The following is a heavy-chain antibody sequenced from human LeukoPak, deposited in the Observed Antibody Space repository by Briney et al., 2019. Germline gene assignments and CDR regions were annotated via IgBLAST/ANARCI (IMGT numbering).Heavy chain of an antibody. Sequence: PGGSLRLSCAASGFTFSIYTMNWVRQAPGKGLEWVSSISFTSTYKYYADSVKGRFTISRDNAKNSLYLQMNSLRAEDTAVYYCARDPFLEGFQHWGQGTLVTVSS. CDR2: ISFTSTYK. J-gene: IGHJ1*01. CDR1: GFTFSIYT. V-gene: IGHV3-21*01. CDR3: ARDPFLEGFQH. D-gene: IGHD3-3*01.